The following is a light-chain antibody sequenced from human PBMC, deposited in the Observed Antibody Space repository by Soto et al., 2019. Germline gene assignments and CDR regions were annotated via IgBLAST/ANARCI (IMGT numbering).Light chain of an antibody. CDR3: QQYNNWPRT. V-gene: IGKV3-15*01. J-gene: IGKJ2*01. CDR2: DAS. Sequence: ETVMTQSAAALSVSVGERVTLSCRASQSVSTNLAWYQQRPGQAPRLLIHDASTRAIGVPDRISGSGSGTDFTLTISSLQSEDFAIYYCQQYNNWPRTFGRGTKLEI. CDR1: QSVSTN.